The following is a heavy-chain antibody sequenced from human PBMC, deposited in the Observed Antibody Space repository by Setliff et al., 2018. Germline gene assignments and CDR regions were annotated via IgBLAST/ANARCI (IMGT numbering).Heavy chain of an antibody. D-gene: IGHD2-2*03. V-gene: IGHV1-18*01. CDR1: GYAFITFG. CDR2: MSPVYGIA. Sequence: ASVKVSCKTSGYAFITFGMSWVRQAPGQGLEWMGWMSPVYGIANYARKFQGRVTLTADTSTTTAYLELASLRDDDTAVYYCARGPVDFVVVPAAAVFDFWGQGTLVTVSS. J-gene: IGHJ4*02. CDR3: ARGPVDFVVVPAAAVFDF.